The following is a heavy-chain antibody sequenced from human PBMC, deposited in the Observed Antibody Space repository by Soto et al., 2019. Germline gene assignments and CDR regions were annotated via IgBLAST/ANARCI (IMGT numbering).Heavy chain of an antibody. CDR1: GGSISSSSYY. V-gene: IGHV4-39*07. J-gene: IGHJ4*02. CDR2: VYYGGST. D-gene: IGHD3-9*01. Sequence: PSETLSLTCTVSGGSISSSSYYWGWIRQPPGKGLEWIGNVYYGGSTYYNPSLKSRVTISVETSKSQFSLKLSSVTAADTAVYYCASTDDYDILTVVYWGQGTLVTVSS. CDR3: ASTDDYDILTVVY.